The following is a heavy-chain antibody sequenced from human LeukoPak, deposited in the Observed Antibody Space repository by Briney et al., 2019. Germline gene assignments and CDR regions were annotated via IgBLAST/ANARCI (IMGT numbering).Heavy chain of an antibody. Sequence: PSQTLSLTCAVSGGSISSGGYSWSWIRQPPGKGLEWIGYIYHNGNTYYSPSLKSRVTISVDRSKNQLSLKLSSVTAADTAMYYCAIGGYSYGFDYWGQGTLVTVSS. CDR2: IYHNGNT. CDR3: AIGGYSYGFDY. V-gene: IGHV4-30-2*01. D-gene: IGHD5-18*01. CDR1: GGSISSGGYS. J-gene: IGHJ4*02.